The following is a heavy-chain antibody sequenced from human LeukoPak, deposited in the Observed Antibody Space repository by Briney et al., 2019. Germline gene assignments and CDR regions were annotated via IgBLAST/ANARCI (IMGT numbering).Heavy chain of an antibody. CDR2: INPSGGST. CDR3: ASGQPGTPHDY. J-gene: IGHJ4*02. V-gene: IGHV1-46*01. Sequence: ASVKVSCKASGYTFTAYYMHWVPQSPGQGLEWMGIINPSGGSTSYAQKFQGRVTMTRDTSTSTVYMELSSLRSEDTAVYFCASGQPGTPHDYWGQGTLVTVSS. D-gene: IGHD1-26*01. CDR1: GYTFTAYY.